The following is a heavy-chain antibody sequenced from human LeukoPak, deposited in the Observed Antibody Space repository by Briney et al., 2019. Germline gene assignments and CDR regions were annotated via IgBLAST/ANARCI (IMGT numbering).Heavy chain of an antibody. J-gene: IGHJ4*02. V-gene: IGHV4-34*01. D-gene: IGHD3-16*01. CDR1: GGSFSGYH. CDR3: ARAWGTTGPPPNY. CDR2: INHSGNT. Sequence: SETLSLTCAVYGGSFSGYHWSWIRQPPGKGLEWIGEINHSGNTNYNPSLKSRVTISVDTSKNQFSLNLRSATAADTAIYYCARAWGTTGPPPNYWGQGALVTVSS.